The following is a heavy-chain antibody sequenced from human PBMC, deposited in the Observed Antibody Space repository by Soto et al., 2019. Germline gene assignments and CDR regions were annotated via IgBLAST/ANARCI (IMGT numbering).Heavy chain of an antibody. CDR1: GFTFSSYA. D-gene: IGHD2-15*01. Sequence: DVQLLESGGGLVHPGGSLRLSCAASGFTFSSYAMNWVRQGPGKGLEWVSTISGSAGSTYYADSVKGRFTISRDNSKNTLYLQMDSLSVEDTAMYYCAKVPSAVASTPWFDPWGQGTLVTVSS. CDR2: ISGSAGST. J-gene: IGHJ5*02. CDR3: AKVPSAVASTPWFDP. V-gene: IGHV3-23*01.